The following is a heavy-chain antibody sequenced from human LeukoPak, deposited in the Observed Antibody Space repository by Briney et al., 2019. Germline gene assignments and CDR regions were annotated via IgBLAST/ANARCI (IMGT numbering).Heavy chain of an antibody. CDR3: ARQGSTRNYVFDD. J-gene: IGHJ4*02. CDR2: IYYSGNT. V-gene: IGHV4-59*01. CDR1: GGSINRDY. D-gene: IGHD3-10*01. Sequence: SETLSLSCTVSGGSINRDYWSWIRQPPGKGLEWIGCIYYSGNTNYNPSLKSRVTISVDTSNNQFSLKLSSVTAADTAVYYYARQGSTRNYVFDDWGQGTLVTVSS.